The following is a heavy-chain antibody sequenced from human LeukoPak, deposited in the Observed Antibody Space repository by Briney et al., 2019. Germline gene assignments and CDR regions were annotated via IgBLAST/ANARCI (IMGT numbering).Heavy chain of an antibody. D-gene: IGHD6-19*01. CDR2: INPNSGGT. CDR1: GYTFTSYG. Sequence: ASVKVSCKASGYTFTSYGISWVRQAPGQGLEWMGWINPNSGGTNYAQKFQGRVTMTRDTSISTAYMELSRLRSDDTAVYYCASSSSGWPKHWGQGTLVTVSS. V-gene: IGHV1-2*02. J-gene: IGHJ4*02. CDR3: ASSSSGWPKH.